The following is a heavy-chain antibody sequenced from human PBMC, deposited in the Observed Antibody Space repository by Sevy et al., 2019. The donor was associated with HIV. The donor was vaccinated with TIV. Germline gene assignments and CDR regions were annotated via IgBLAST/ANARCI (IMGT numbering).Heavy chain of an antibody. D-gene: IGHD3-3*01. V-gene: IGHV3-30-3*01. CDR2: ILYDGSNK. CDR3: ARGQLLQFLEWPSYSLDV. Sequence: GGSLRLSCVGSGFTFSRHAMHWVRQAPGKGLEWVAVILYDGSNKYYADSVKGRFTISRDNAKNTVYLRMDSLRAEDTAVYYCARGQLLQFLEWPSYSLDVWGQGTTVTVSS. CDR1: GFTFSRHA. J-gene: IGHJ6*02.